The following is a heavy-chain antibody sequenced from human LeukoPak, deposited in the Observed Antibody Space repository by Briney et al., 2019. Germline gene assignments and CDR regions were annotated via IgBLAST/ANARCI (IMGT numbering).Heavy chain of an antibody. Sequence: SETLSLTCTVSGVSISSYYWSWIRQPPGKGLEWIGYIYYSGSTNYNPSLKSRVTISVDTSKNQFSLKLSSVTAADTAVYYCARRGGGAVAIDYWGQGTLVTVSS. CDR3: ARRGGGAVAIDY. V-gene: IGHV4-59*08. CDR2: IYYSGST. D-gene: IGHD6-19*01. J-gene: IGHJ4*02. CDR1: GVSISSYY.